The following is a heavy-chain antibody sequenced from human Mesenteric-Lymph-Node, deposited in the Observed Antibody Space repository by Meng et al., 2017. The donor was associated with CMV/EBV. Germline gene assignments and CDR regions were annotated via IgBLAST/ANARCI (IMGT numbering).Heavy chain of an antibody. J-gene: IGHJ5*01. V-gene: IGHV3-53*01. CDR2: IYSGGST. Sequence: GESLKISCAASGFTDSSNYMSWVCQAPGKGLEWVSVIYSGGSTYYADPVKGRFNISRDNSKKTLYLQMNSLRAEDTAVYYCARGVHRDYGDPSWVDFWGQGTLVTVSS. CDR3: ARGVHRDYGDPSWVDF. CDR1: GFTDSSNY. D-gene: IGHD4-17*01.